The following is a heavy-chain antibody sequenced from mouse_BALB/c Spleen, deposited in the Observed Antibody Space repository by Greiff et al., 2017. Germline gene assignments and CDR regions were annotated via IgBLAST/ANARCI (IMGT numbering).Heavy chain of an antibody. V-gene: IGHV2-4-1*01. CDR3: ANYYGNYYAMDY. Sequence: VKLEESGPGLVQPSQSLSITCTVSGFSLTSYGVHWVRQSPGKGLEWLGVIWSGGSTDYNAAFISRLSISKDNSKSQVFFKMNSLQADDTAIYYCANYYGNYYAMDYWGQGTSVTVSS. D-gene: IGHD2-1*01. J-gene: IGHJ4*01. CDR1: GFSLTSYG. CDR2: IWSGGST.